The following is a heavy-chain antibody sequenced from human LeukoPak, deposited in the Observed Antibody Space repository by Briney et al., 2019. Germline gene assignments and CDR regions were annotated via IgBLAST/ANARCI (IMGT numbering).Heavy chain of an antibody. CDR1: GGTFSSYA. D-gene: IGHD2-2*01. J-gene: IGHJ6*03. V-gene: IGHV1-69*13. CDR3: ASPHGGCSSTSCFGRGGYMDV. Sequence: GASVKVSCKASGGTFSSYAISWVRQAPGQGLEWMGGIIPIFGTANYAQKFQGRVTITADESTSTAYMELSSLRSEDTAVYYCASPHGGCSSTSCFGRGGYMDVWGKGTTVTVSS. CDR2: IIPIFGTA.